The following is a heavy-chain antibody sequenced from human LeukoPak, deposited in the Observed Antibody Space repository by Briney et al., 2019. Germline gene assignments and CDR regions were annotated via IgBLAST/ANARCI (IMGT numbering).Heavy chain of an antibody. Sequence: GGSLRLSCAASGFTFSSYAMSWVRQAPGKGLEWVSAISGSGGSTYYADSVKGRFTISRDNSKNTLYLQMNSLRAEDTAVYYCAKDYYYGSGSYYIRGNDAFDIWGQGTMVTVSS. CDR3: AKDYYYGSGSYYIRGNDAFDI. CDR1: GFTFSSYA. CDR2: ISGSGGST. D-gene: IGHD3-10*01. J-gene: IGHJ3*02. V-gene: IGHV3-23*01.